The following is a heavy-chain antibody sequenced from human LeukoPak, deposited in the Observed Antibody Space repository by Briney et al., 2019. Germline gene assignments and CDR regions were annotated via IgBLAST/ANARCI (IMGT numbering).Heavy chain of an antibody. V-gene: IGHV3-48*02. D-gene: IGHD2-15*01. Sequence: GGSLRLSCTASGFTFSSYSMNWVRQAPGKGLEWVSYISSSSSTIYYADSVKGRFTISRDNAKNSLYLQMNSLRDENTAVYYCAREVVVAATDWFDPWGQGTLVTVSS. CDR1: GFTFSSYS. CDR3: AREVVVAATDWFDP. CDR2: ISSSSSTI. J-gene: IGHJ5*02.